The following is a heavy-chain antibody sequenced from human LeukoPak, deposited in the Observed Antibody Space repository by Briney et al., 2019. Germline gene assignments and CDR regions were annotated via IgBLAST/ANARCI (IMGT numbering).Heavy chain of an antibody. CDR3: ARTYSSSWLFGY. CDR2: IYYSGST. CDR1: GGSISSYY. J-gene: IGHJ4*02. V-gene: IGHV4-59*01. D-gene: IGHD6-13*01. Sequence: PSETLSLTCTVSGGSISSYYWSWIRQPPGKGLEWIGYIYYSGSTNYNPSLKSRVTISVDTSKNQFSLKLSSVTAADTAVYYCARTYSSSWLFGYWGQGTLVTVSS.